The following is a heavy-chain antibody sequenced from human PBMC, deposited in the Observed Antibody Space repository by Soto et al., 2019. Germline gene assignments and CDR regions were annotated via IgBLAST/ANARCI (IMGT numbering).Heavy chain of an antibody. Sequence: EVQLLESGGGLVQPGGSLRLSCAASGITISNYPMSWVRQAPGKGLDWVSGISGSGDRTYYADSANGRFTISKDISTNSLSLHLDNLGVEDTAVYFCVKDDGGYPSTAPHWGQGTMVTVSS. D-gene: IGHD3-22*01. CDR2: ISGSGDRT. CDR3: VKDDGGYPSTAPH. CDR1: GITISNYP. V-gene: IGHV3-23*01. J-gene: IGHJ1*01.